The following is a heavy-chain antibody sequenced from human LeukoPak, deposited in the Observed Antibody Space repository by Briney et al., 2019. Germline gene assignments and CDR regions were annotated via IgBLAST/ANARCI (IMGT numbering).Heavy chain of an antibody. V-gene: IGHV4-59*01. J-gene: IGHJ4*02. CDR2: IYYSGST. CDR1: GGSISSYY. Sequence: PSETLSLTCTVSGGSISSYYWSWIRQPPGKGLEWIGYIYYSGSTDSNPSLKSRVTISVDTSKNQFSLKLSSVTAADTAVYYCARGSPTYYDYVLGSYHLYFYYWGQGTLVTVSS. CDR3: ARGSPTYYDYVLGSYHLYFYY. D-gene: IGHD3-16*02.